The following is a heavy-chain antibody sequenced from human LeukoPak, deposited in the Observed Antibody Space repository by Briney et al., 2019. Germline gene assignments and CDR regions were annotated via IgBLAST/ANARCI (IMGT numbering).Heavy chain of an antibody. CDR1: GYTFTSYD. Sequence: ASVKVSCKASGYTFTSYDINWVRQATGQGLGWMGWINPNSGNTGYAQKFQGRVTMTRNTSISTAYMELSSLRSEDTAVYYCAREGYSSSGPFDPWGQGTLVTVSS. J-gene: IGHJ5*02. D-gene: IGHD6-13*01. CDR3: AREGYSSSGPFDP. CDR2: INPNSGNT. V-gene: IGHV1-8*01.